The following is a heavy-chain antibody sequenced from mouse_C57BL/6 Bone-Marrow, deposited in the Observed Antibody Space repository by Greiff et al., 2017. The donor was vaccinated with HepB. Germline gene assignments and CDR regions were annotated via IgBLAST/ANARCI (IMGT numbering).Heavy chain of an antibody. CDR1: GYTFTSYW. CDR3: AREGYGSSRYYFDY. D-gene: IGHD1-1*01. V-gene: IGHV1-69*01. Sequence: QVQLQQPGAELVMPGASVKLSCKASGYTFTSYWMHWVKQRPGQGLEWIGEIDPSDSYTNYNQKFKGKSTLTVDKSSSTAYMQLSSLTSEDSAVYYWAREGYGSSRYYFDYWGQGTTLTVSS. J-gene: IGHJ2*01. CDR2: IDPSDSYT.